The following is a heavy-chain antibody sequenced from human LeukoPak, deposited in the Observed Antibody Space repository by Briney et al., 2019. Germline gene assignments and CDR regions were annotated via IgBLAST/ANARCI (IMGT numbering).Heavy chain of an antibody. CDR2: FSHSGTT. Sequence: SETLSLTCAVSGYPITSFHYWGWIRQPLGKGLEWIGSFSHSGTTYYNPSLKSRVTILVDTSKNQFSLNLSSVTAADTAVYYCAREDCSSSSCQYYYYYMDVWGKGTTVTVSS. V-gene: IGHV4-38-2*02. D-gene: IGHD2-2*01. CDR3: AREDCSSSSCQYYYYYMDV. J-gene: IGHJ6*03. CDR1: GYPITSFHY.